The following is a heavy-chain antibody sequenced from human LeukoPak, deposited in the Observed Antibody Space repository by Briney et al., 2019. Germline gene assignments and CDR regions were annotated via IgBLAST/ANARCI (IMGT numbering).Heavy chain of an antibody. V-gene: IGHV3-30*04. Sequence: PGGSLRLSCAASGFTFSSYAMHWVRQAPGKGLEWVAVIPYDGSNKYYADSVKGRFTISRDNSKNTLYLQMNSLRAEDTAVYYCARDRDAAAGTFDYWGQGTLVTVSS. CDR1: GFTFSSYA. CDR3: ARDRDAAAGTFDY. CDR2: IPYDGSNK. J-gene: IGHJ4*02. D-gene: IGHD6-13*01.